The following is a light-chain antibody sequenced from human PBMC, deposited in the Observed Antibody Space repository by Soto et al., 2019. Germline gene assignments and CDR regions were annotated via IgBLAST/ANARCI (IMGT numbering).Light chain of an antibody. Sequence: EIVMTQSPATLSVSPGERATHSCRASQSISSSLAWYQQKPGQAPRLLIHGASPRATSNPGRFSGSGSGAEFTLTNSSLQSEDFALYYCQQYYDWPPTFGQGTKVDIK. CDR1: QSISSS. CDR2: GAS. J-gene: IGKJ1*01. V-gene: IGKV3-15*01. CDR3: QQYYDWPPT.